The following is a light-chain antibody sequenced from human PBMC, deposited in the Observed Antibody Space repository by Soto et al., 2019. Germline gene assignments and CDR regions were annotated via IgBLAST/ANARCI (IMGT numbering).Light chain of an antibody. CDR2: DVS. CDR3: SSYTSSSTLVV. CDR1: SSDVGGYNY. Sequence: QSVLTQPASVSGSPGQSITISCTGTSSDVGGYNYVSWYQQHPSKAPKLMIYDVSNRPSGVSNRFSGSKSGNTASLTISGLQAEDEADYYCSSYTSSSTLVVFGGGTKLTV. J-gene: IGLJ2*01. V-gene: IGLV2-14*01.